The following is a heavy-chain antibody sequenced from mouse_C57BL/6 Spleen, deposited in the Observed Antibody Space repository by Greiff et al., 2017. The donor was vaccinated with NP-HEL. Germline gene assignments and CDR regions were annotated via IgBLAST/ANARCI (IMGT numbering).Heavy chain of an antibody. CDR1: GFTFRSYG. CDR3: ARHEAVSKAMDY. Sequence: EVQRVESGGDLVKPGGSLKLSCAASGFTFRSYGMSWVRQTPDKRLEWVATISSGGSYPYYPDRVKGRFTISRDNAKNTLYLQMSSLKSEETAMYYCARHEAVSKAMDYWGQGTSVTVSS. V-gene: IGHV5-6*01. J-gene: IGHJ4*01. CDR2: ISSGGSYP.